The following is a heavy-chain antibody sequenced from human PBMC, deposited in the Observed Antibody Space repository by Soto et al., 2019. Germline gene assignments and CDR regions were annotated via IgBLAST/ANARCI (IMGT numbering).Heavy chain of an antibody. CDR3: TTTSLRYCSGGSCYLTPFDY. D-gene: IGHD2-15*01. CDR2: IKSKTDGGTT. J-gene: IGHJ4*02. Sequence: GGSLRLSCAASGFTFSNAWMNWVRQAPGKGLEWVGRIKSKTDGGTTDYAAPVKGRFTISRDDSKNTLYLQMNSLKTEDTAVYYCTTTSLRYCSGGSCYLTPFDYWGQGTLVTVSS. CDR1: GFTFSNAW. V-gene: IGHV3-15*07.